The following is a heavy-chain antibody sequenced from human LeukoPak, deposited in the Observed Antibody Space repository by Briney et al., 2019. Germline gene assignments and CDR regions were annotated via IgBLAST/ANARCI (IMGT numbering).Heavy chain of an antibody. Sequence: GGSLRLSCAASEFTFSSYSMNWVRQAPGKGLEWVSYITNSGNSKSYADSVKGRFTISRDNSKNTLYLRMNSLRAEDTAVYYCVRVGGDYVAQYYSDCWGQGTLVTVSS. CDR2: ITNSGNSK. CDR3: VRVGGDYVAQYYSDC. D-gene: IGHD4-17*01. J-gene: IGHJ4*02. CDR1: EFTFSSYS. V-gene: IGHV3-48*01.